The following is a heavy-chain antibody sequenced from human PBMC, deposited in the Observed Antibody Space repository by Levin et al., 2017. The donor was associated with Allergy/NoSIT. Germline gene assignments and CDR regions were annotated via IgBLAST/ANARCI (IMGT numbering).Heavy chain of an antibody. CDR2: ISVSGRT. V-gene: IGHV4-59*01. CDR3: ARDDTGYGRANAFDM. J-gene: IGHJ3*02. CDR1: GVSISDYY. Sequence: SETLSLICTVSGVSISDYYWSWIRQPPGKGLEWIGYISVSGRTKYNSSLTSRVSISVDTSKNQISLKLTSVTAADSAVYFCARDDTGYGRANAFDMWGQGTMVTVSS. D-gene: IGHD3-9*01.